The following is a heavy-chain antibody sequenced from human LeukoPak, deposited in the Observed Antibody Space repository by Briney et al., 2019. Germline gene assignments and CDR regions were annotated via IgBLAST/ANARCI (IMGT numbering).Heavy chain of an antibody. D-gene: IGHD6-25*01. CDR3: ATSDDSAATY. CDR1: GFTFSSFG. J-gene: IGHJ4*02. CDR2: IRYDGSIK. Sequence: PGGSLRLSCAASGFTFSSFGMHWVRQAPGKGLEWVAFIRYDGSIKYYVDSVKGRFTISRDNSKNTLYLQMNSLRAEDTAVYYCATSDDSAATYWGQGTLVTVPS. V-gene: IGHV3-30*02.